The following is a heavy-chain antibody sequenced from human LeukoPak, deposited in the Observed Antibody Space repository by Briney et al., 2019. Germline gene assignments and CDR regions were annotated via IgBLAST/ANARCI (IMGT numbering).Heavy chain of an antibody. CDR2: IKQDGSEK. CDR1: GFTFSSYW. V-gene: IGHV3-7*01. Sequence: GGSLRLSCAASGFTFSSYWMSWVRQAPGKGLEWVADIKQDGSEKYYADSVKGRFTISRDNAKNSLYLQMNSLRAEDTAVYYCARLRYYGSGSYLDYWGQGTLVTVSS. CDR3: ARLRYYGSGSYLDY. J-gene: IGHJ4*02. D-gene: IGHD3-10*01.